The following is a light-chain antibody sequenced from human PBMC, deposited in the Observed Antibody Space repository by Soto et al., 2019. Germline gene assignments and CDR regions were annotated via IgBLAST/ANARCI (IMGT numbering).Light chain of an antibody. CDR3: QQYTSYSPS. CDR2: DAS. J-gene: IGKJ1*01. Sequence: DIQMTQSPSTLSASVGDRVTITCRASQSISSWLAWYQQKPGKAPKLLIYDASSLESGVPSRFSGSGSGTEFTLTISILQPDDLATYYCQQYTSYSPSFGQGTKVDIK. CDR1: QSISSW. V-gene: IGKV1-5*01.